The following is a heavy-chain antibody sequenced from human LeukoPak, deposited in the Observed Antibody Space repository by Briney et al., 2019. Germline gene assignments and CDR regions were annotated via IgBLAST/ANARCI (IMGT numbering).Heavy chain of an antibody. CDR2: IKQDGSEK. Sequence: GGSLRLSCATSGFTFNDYWMNWVRQAPGKGLEWVANIKQDGSEKYYVDSVKGRFTISRDNAKKSLYLQMNSLRAEDTAVYYCAKDHHYYDSSGYPDYWGQGTLVTVSS. J-gene: IGHJ4*02. V-gene: IGHV3-7*01. CDR1: GFTFNDYW. CDR3: AKDHHYYDSSGYPDY. D-gene: IGHD3-22*01.